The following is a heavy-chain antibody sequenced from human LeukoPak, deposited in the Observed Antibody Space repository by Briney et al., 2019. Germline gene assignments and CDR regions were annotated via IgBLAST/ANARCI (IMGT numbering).Heavy chain of an antibody. CDR3: ARFAAGRPGLHYYYYMDV. CDR1: GGTFSSYA. V-gene: IGHV3-30-3*01. CDR2: ISYAGSDK. J-gene: IGHJ6*03. D-gene: IGHD6-13*01. Sequence: SCKASGGTFSSYAISWVRKAPGKALEWVAVISYAGSDKYYADSVKGRVTICRDKSKNTLWLQMNSLRAEDTAVYYCARFAAGRPGLHYYYYMDVWGKGTTVTVSS.